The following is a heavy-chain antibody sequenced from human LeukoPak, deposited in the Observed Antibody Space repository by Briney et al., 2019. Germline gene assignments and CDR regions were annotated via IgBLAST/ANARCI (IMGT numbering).Heavy chain of an antibody. CDR3: AKDMGYIVVVTAFDY. V-gene: IGHV3-30*18. CDR2: ISYDGSNK. Sequence: GRSLRLSCAASGFTFSSYGMHWVRQAPGKGLEWVAVISYDGSNKHYADSVKGRFTISRDNSKNTLYLQMNSLRAEDTAVYYCAKDMGYIVVVTAFDYWGQGTLVTVSS. CDR1: GFTFSSYG. D-gene: IGHD2-21*02. J-gene: IGHJ4*02.